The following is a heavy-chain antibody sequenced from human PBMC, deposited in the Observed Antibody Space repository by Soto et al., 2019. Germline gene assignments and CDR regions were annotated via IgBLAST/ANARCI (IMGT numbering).Heavy chain of an antibody. Sequence: SETLSLTCAVYGGSFSVYYWRWIRHPPGKGLEWIGEINHSGSTNYNPSLKSRVTISVDTSKNQFSLKLSSVTAADTAVYYCARGNSVLRFLEWLRQENWFDPWGQGTLVTVSS. CDR3: ARGNSVLRFLEWLRQENWFDP. V-gene: IGHV4-34*01. D-gene: IGHD3-3*01. J-gene: IGHJ5*02. CDR1: GGSFSVYY. CDR2: INHSGST.